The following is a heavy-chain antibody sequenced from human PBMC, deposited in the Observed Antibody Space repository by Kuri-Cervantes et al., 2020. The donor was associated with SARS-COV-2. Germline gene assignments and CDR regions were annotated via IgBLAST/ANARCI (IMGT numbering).Heavy chain of an antibody. Sequence: GESLKTSCAASGFTVSSNYMSWVRQAPGKGLEWVSVIYSGGSTYYADSVKGRFTISRDNSKNTLYLQMNSLRAEDTAVYYCARASSSWYYYYYGMDVWGQGTTVTVSS. CDR2: IYSGGST. V-gene: IGHV3-66*01. D-gene: IGHD6-13*01. CDR1: GFTVSSNY. J-gene: IGHJ6*02. CDR3: ARASSSWYYYYYGMDV.